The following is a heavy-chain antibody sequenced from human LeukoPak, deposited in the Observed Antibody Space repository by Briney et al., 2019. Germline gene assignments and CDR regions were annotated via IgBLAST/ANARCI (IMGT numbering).Heavy chain of an antibody. D-gene: IGHD6-19*01. V-gene: IGHV4-59*01. CDR2: IYYSGST. CDR1: GGSMSFSY. J-gene: IGHJ4*02. Sequence: SETLSLTCTVSGGSMSFSYWNWIRQPPGKGLEWIGYIYYSGSTNYNPSLKSRVTISVDTSKNQLSLKLTSVSAADMAMYYCARAQYNSGWYPFDFWGQGTLVTVSS. CDR3: ARAQYNSGWYPFDF.